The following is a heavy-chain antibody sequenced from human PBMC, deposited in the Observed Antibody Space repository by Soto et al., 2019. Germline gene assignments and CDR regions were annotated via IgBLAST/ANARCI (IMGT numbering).Heavy chain of an antibody. J-gene: IGHJ6*02. Sequence: GGSLRLSCAAAGFTFSGYALSWVRQAPGKGLEWVSAISGSGGSTYYADSVKGRFTISRDNSKNTLYLQMNSPRAEATAVYYCPKDRGVDIAALSYGMEGWGQGTTVAVAS. CDR3: PKDRGVDIAALSYGMEG. CDR2: ISGSGGST. V-gene: IGHV3-23*01. CDR1: GFTFSGYA. D-gene: IGHD3-9*01.